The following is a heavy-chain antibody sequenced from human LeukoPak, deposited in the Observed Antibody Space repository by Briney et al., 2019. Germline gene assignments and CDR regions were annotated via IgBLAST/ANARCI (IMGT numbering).Heavy chain of an antibody. V-gene: IGHV4-34*01. CDR1: GGSFSGYY. J-gene: IGHJ4*02. Sequence: ASETLSLTCAVYGGSFSGYYWSWIRQPPGKGLEWIGEINHSGSTNYNPSLKSRVTISVDTSKNQFSLKLSSVTAADTAVYYCARVKVSYCSGGSCYHPVFVYWGQGTLVTVSS. CDR2: INHSGST. CDR3: ARVKVSYCSGGSCYHPVFVY. D-gene: IGHD2-15*01.